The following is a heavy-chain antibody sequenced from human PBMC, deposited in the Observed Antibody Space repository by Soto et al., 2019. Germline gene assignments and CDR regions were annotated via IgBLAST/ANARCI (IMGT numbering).Heavy chain of an antibody. V-gene: IGHV4-59*01. D-gene: IGHD3-10*01. CDR2: SYYSGST. J-gene: IGHJ5*02. Sequence: SATLSVTRTVSGGSIRSYYWRWIRQPPGKGLEWIGYSYYSGSTNYTPSLKSRVTISVDTSKNQFSLKLSSVTAADTAVYYCARDHSMTSYGSGSYFWFDPWGQGTLVTVSS. CDR1: GGSIRSYY. CDR3: ARDHSMTSYGSGSYFWFDP.